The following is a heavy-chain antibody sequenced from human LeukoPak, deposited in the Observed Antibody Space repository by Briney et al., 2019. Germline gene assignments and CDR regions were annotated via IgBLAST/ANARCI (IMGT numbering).Heavy chain of an antibody. CDR1: GYTFTSYD. Sequence: GASVKVSCKASGYTFTSYDINWVRQATGQGLEWMGGIISNLGTTNRAQKFQDRVTFTADKSTNTAYMELTSLTSDDTAIYYCATTNDGGGYQWGDFFDYWGQGTLVTVSS. D-gene: IGHD3-22*01. CDR2: IISNLGTT. V-gene: IGHV1-69*10. CDR3: ATTNDGGGYQWGDFFDY. J-gene: IGHJ4*02.